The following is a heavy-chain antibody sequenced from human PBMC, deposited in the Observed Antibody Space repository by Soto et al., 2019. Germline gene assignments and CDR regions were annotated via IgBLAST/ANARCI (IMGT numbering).Heavy chain of an antibody. J-gene: IGHJ6*02. CDR2: IYPGDSDT. V-gene: IGHV5-51*01. CDR3: ARQLTPLDSDGMDV. D-gene: IGHD3-16*01. CDR1: GYSFTSYL. Sequence: ESLKISGKGSGYSFTSYLIGWVRDIPGKGLEWMGIIYPGDSDTRYSPSFQGQVTISADKSISTAYLQWSSLKASDTAMYYCARQLTPLDSDGMDVWGQGTTVTVSS.